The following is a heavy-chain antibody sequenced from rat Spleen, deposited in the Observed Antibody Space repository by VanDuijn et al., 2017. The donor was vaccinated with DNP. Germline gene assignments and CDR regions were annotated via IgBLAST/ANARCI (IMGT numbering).Heavy chain of an antibody. CDR1: GFTFSDYY. V-gene: IGHV2S12*01. CDR3: TRDVPNYLDY. D-gene: IGHD3-6*01. CDR2: ISSGGNT. Sequence: VQLVESGGGLVQPGRSLKLSCAASGFTFSDYYMAWVRQPPGKGLEWIAAISSGGNTYYNPALTSRLSISRDTSKSQVFLKMNSLQTEDTAIYFCTRDVPNYLDYWGQGVMVTVSS. J-gene: IGHJ2*01.